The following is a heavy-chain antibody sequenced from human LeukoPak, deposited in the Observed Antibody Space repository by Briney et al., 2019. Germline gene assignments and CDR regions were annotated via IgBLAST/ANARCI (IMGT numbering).Heavy chain of an antibody. CDR1: GYTFTSYY. CDR3: ASISGSYSLAFHY. Sequence: ASVKVSCKASGYTFTSYYIHWVLQAPGQGLEWMGIINPSGGSTSYTQKFQGRVTMTRDTSTSTVYMELSSLRSEDTAVYYCASISGSYSLAFHYWGQGTLVTVSS. D-gene: IGHD1-26*01. V-gene: IGHV1-46*01. CDR2: INPSGGST. J-gene: IGHJ4*02.